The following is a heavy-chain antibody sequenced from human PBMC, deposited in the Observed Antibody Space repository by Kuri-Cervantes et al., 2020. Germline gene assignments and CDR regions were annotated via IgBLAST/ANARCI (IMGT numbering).Heavy chain of an antibody. CDR3: TTEALYYDSSGYYRDY. CDR1: GYSISSGY. CDR2: IKSKTDGGTT. Sequence: LSLTGAVSGYSISSGYFWGWIRQPPGKGLEWVGRIKSKTDGGTTDYAAPVKGRFTISRDDSKNTLYLQMDSLKTEDTAVYYCTTEALYYDSSGYYRDYWGQGTPVTVSS. J-gene: IGHJ4*02. D-gene: IGHD3-22*01. V-gene: IGHV3-15*01.